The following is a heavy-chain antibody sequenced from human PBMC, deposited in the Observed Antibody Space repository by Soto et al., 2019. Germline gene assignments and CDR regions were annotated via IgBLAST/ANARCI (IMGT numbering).Heavy chain of an antibody. D-gene: IGHD6-6*01. CDR3: AHTRYSIASFDY. CDR2: VYWDDDK. J-gene: IGHJ4*02. V-gene: IGHV2-5*02. Sequence: QITLKESGPPLVKPTQTLTLTCTFSGFSLTTDDVGVGWIRQFPGKALDWLAVVYWDDDKRYSPSLKSRLTITTDTSKNQVFLTMSNMDPVDTATYYCAHTRYSIASFDYWGQGTLGTVSS. CDR1: GFSLTTDDVG.